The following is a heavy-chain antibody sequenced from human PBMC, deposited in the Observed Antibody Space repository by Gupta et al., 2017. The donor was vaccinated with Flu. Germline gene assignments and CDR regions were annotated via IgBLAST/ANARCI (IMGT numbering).Heavy chain of an antibody. D-gene: IGHD3-16*01. V-gene: IGHV1-18*01. CDR2: ISPYNGDT. Sequence: QVHLEQSGTEVKQPGASVKVSCQASGYTFTRYGFSWVRQAPGQGLEWMGWISPYNGDTNYAQPCHGRVTLTTDTSTKIAYMELRSLRSDDTAVYYCARAMGLLIGGAHQGLTWCDTWGQGTLVTVSS. J-gene: IGHJ5*02. CDR1: GYTFTRYG. CDR3: ARAMGLLIGGAHQGLTWCDT.